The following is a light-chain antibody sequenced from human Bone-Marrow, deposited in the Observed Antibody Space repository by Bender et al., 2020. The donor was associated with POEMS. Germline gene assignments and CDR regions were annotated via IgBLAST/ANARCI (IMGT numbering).Light chain of an antibody. V-gene: IGLV1-44*01. CDR1: SSNIGAHA. J-gene: IGLJ3*02. CDR2: SSH. Sequence: QSVLTQPPSASGTPGQRVTISCSGGSSNIGAHAVNWYQHLPGTAPKLLIYSSHRRPSEVPDRFSGSRSGTSASLAIRGLQSEDEADYYCAVWDDSLNGWVFGGWTKLPVL. CDR3: AVWDDSLNGWV.